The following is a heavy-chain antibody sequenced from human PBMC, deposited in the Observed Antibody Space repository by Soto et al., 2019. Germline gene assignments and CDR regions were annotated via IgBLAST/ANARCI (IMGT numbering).Heavy chain of an antibody. CDR2: ISGGGST. CDR3: VNGEWVD. D-gene: IGHD3-10*01. V-gene: IGHV3-23*01. Sequence: EVQLLESGGGLIQPGGSLRLSCAASGFTVSNYAMSWVRQAPGKGLEWVSGISGGGSTYYADSVKGRFTISRDNSKNTLYLQMSSLGVEDTAVYFCVNGEWVDWGQGTLVTVSS. CDR1: GFTVSNYA. J-gene: IGHJ1*01.